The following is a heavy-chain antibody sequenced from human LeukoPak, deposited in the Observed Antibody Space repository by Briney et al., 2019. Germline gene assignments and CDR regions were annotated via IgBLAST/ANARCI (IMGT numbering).Heavy chain of an antibody. CDR2: IKYDGSTS. CDR3: AKDDGYSHGKGWDY. CDR1: GFTFTTYW. J-gene: IGHJ4*02. D-gene: IGHD5-18*01. Sequence: GGSLRLSCEASGFTFTTYWIHWVRQGPGKGLVWVSRIKYDGSTSNYADSVKGRFTISRDNAKNTVYLQMNSLRAEDTAVYYCAKDDGYSHGKGWDYWGQGTLVTVSS. V-gene: IGHV3-74*01.